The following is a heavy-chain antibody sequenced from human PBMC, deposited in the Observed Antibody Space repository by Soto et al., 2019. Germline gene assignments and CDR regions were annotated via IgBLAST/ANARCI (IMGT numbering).Heavy chain of an antibody. V-gene: IGHV3-23*01. CDR1: GFSFSDYA. CDR2: ISGSGGSA. J-gene: IGHJ3*01. D-gene: IGHD2-21*01. CDR3: ARAGTGRYSPCTFAF. Sequence: WGTLSLSCAASGFSFSDYAMNWIRQAPGKGLECVSVISGSGGSASYSDPMQRRFTTFRDNSNNTLYLQMNSITAEATAIYSCARAGTGRYSPCTFAFWGRGTRVTVS.